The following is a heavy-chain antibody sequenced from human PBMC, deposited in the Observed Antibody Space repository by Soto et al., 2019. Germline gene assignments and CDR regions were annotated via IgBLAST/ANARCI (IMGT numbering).Heavy chain of an antibody. CDR3: GRGGSDSPMAPGY. J-gene: IGHJ4*02. CDR2: INPDGSAT. CDR1: GFTFSSYW. V-gene: IGHV3-74*01. Sequence: GGSLRLSCAASGFTFSSYWMHWVRQAPGKGLVWVSRINPDGSATNYADSVKGRFTISRDNAKNTLYLQMNRLRAEDTAVFYCGRGGSDSPMAPGYWGQGTLVTVS. D-gene: IGHD5-18*01.